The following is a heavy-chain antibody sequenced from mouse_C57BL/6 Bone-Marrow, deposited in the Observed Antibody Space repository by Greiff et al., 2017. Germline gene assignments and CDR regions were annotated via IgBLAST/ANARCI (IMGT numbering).Heavy chain of an antibody. CDR3: ARRAYYGSSYGY. J-gene: IGHJ2*01. V-gene: IGHV1-81*01. D-gene: IGHD1-1*01. Sequence: QVQLQQSGAELARPGASVKLSCKASGYTFTSYGISWVKQRTGPGLEWIGEIYPRSGNTYYNEKFKGKATLTADKSSSTAYMELRSLTSEDSAVYFCARRAYYGSSYGYWGQGTTLTVSS. CDR2: IYPRSGNT. CDR1: GYTFTSYG.